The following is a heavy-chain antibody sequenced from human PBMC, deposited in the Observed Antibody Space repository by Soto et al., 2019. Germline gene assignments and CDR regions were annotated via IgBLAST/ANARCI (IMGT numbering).Heavy chain of an antibody. CDR3: AKDMNDYGGIDY. D-gene: IGHD4-17*01. CDR1: GFTFDDDA. J-gene: IGHJ4*02. V-gene: IGHV3-9*01. Sequence: GGSLRLSCAASGFTFDDDAMHWVRQAPGKGLEWVSGISWNSGSIGYADSVKGRFTISRDNAKNSLYLQMNSLRAEDTALYYCAKDMNDYGGIDYWGQGTLVTVSS. CDR2: ISWNSGSI.